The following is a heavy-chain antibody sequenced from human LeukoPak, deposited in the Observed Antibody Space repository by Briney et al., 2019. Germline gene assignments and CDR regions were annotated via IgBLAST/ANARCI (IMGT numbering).Heavy chain of an antibody. V-gene: IGHV3-48*03. Sequence: GGSLRLSCAASGFTFSSYEMSWVRQAPGKGLEWVSYISSSGSTIYYADSVKGRFTISRDNAKNSLYLQMNSLRAEDTAVYYCARVGDYNYYYMDVWGKGTTVTVSS. D-gene: IGHD4-17*01. CDR3: ARVGDYNYYYMDV. CDR1: GFTFSSYE. CDR2: ISSSGSTI. J-gene: IGHJ6*03.